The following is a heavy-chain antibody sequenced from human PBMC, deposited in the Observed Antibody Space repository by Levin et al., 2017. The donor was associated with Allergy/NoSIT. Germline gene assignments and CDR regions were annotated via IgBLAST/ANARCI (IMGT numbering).Heavy chain of an antibody. CDR2: INHSGST. J-gene: IGHJ5*02. Sequence: SETLSLTCAVYGGSFSGYYWSWIRQPPGKGLEWIGEINHSGSTNYNPSLKSRVTISVDTSKNQFSLKLSSVTAADTAVYYCARVGGGLYLGYCSSTSCYRRNWFDPWGQGTLVTVSS. V-gene: IGHV4-34*01. CDR3: ARVGGGLYLGYCSSTSCYRRNWFDP. D-gene: IGHD2-2*01. CDR1: GGSFSGYY.